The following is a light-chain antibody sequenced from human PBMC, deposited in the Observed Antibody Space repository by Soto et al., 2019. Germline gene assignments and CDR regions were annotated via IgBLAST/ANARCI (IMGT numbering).Light chain of an antibody. V-gene: IGKV1-5*03. CDR1: QSITTW. CDR3: QQYSTYWT. J-gene: IGKJ1*01. Sequence: DIQMTQSPSILSASVGDRVTITCRASQSITTWLAWYQQKPGKAPKLLIYKASTLETGVPSRFSGSGSGTEFTLTISSLQPDDFATYYCQQYSTYWTFGQGNKVEIK. CDR2: KAS.